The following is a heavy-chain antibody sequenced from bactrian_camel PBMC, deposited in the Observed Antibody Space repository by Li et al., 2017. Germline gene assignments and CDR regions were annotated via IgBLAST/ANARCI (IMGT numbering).Heavy chain of an antibody. V-gene: IGHV3S55*01. D-gene: IGHD2*01. CDR1: GYTFLSYC. CDR2: IDSDGNI. J-gene: IGHJ4*01. CDR3: VADCDFRFGGSWIVDDYPD. Sequence: HVQLVESGGGSVQPGGSQRLSCAVTGYTFLSYCMGWFRQAPGKEREAVATIDSDGNIHYADSVKGRFTTNKDDAKNTLALQMNSLEPEDTAMYYCVADCDFRFGGSWIVDDYPDWGQGTQVTVS.